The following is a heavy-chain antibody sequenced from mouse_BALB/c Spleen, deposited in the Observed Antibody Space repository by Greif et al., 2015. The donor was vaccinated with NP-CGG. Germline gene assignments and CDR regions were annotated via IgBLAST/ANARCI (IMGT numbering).Heavy chain of an antibody. CDR1: GFNIKDYY. V-gene: IGHV14-1*02. CDR2: IDPENGNT. Sequence: VQLQQSGAELVRPGALVKLSCKASGFNIKDYYMHWVKQRPEQGLEWIGWIDPENGNTIYDPKFQGKASITADTSSNTAYLQLSSLTSEDTAVYYCARSGGLRRRGYAMDYWGQGTSVTVSS. D-gene: IGHD2-4*01. CDR3: ARSGGLRRRGYAMDY. J-gene: IGHJ4*01.